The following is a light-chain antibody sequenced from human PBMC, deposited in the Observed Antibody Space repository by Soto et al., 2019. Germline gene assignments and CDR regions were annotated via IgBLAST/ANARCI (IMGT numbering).Light chain of an antibody. J-gene: IGLJ2*01. CDR3: SSYTSSSTLDVV. CDR1: SSDVGGYNY. Sequence: QSALTQPASVSGSPGQSITISCTGTSSDVGGYNYVSWYQQHPGKAPKLLIYDVSTRPSGVSNRFSGSKSGNTASLTISGLQAADEADYYCSSYTSSSTLDVVFGGGTKVTVL. V-gene: IGLV2-14*01. CDR2: DVS.